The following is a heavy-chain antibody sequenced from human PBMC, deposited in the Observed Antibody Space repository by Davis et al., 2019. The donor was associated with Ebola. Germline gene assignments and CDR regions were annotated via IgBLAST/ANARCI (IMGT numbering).Heavy chain of an antibody. V-gene: IGHV4-39*07. J-gene: IGHJ4*02. Sequence: SETLSLTCTVSGGSISSSSYYWGWIRQPPGKGLEWIGSIYYSGSTNYNPSLKSRVTISVDTSKNQFSLKLSSVTAADTAVYYCARADSIVGAMDYWGQGTLVTVSS. CDR2: IYYSGST. CDR3: ARADSIVGAMDY. CDR1: GGSISSSSYY. D-gene: IGHD1-26*01.